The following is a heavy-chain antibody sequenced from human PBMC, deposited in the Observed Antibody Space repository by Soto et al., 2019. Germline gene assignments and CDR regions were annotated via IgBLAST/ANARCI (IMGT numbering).Heavy chain of an antibody. J-gene: IGHJ4*02. Sequence: GGSLRLSCAASGFTFSSYAMSWVRQAPGKGLEWVSAISGSGGSTYYADSVKGRFTISRDNSKNTLYLQMNSLRAEDTAVYYCAKSTPTWQQLVPMPDYWGQGTLVTVSS. V-gene: IGHV3-23*01. CDR2: ISGSGGST. CDR1: GFTFSSYA. D-gene: IGHD6-13*01. CDR3: AKSTPTWQQLVPMPDY.